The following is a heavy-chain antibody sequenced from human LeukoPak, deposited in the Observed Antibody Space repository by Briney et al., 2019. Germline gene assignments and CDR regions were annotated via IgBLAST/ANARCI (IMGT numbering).Heavy chain of an antibody. CDR2: MNPNSGGT. D-gene: IGHD6-6*01. V-gene: IGHV1-2*06. Sequence: ASVKVSCKASGYTFTSYDINWVRQATGQGLEWMGRMNPNSGGTNYAQKFQGRVTMTRDTSISTAYMELSRPRSDDTAVYYCAREGSSSPPPFDYWGQGTLVTVSS. J-gene: IGHJ4*02. CDR1: GYTFTSYD. CDR3: AREGSSSPPPFDY.